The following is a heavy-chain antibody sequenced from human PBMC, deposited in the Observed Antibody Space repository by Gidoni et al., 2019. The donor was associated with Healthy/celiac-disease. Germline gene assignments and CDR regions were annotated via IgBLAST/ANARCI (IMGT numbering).Heavy chain of an antibody. V-gene: IGHV3-23*01. J-gene: IGHJ4*02. CDR1: GCTFSSYA. Sequence: EVPLLESGGGLVQPGGSLRLSWAASGCTFSSYAMSWVLQAPGKGLEWVSAISGSGGSTYYADSVKGRFTISRDNSKNTLYLQMNSLRAEDTAVYYCAKDGPRSSGWYVDYWGQGTLVTVSS. D-gene: IGHD6-19*01. CDR3: AKDGPRSSGWYVDY. CDR2: ISGSGGST.